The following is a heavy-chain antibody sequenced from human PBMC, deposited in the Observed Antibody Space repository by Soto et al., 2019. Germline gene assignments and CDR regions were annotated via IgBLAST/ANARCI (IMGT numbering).Heavy chain of an antibody. CDR1: GFTFSSYA. Sequence: GGSLRLSCAASGFTFSSYAMSWVRQAPGKGLEWVSAISGSGGSTYYADSVKGRFTISRDNSKNMLYLQMNSLRAEDTAVYYCAKGIFGVVTRVDDAFDIWGQGTMVTVSS. J-gene: IGHJ3*02. D-gene: IGHD3-3*01. V-gene: IGHV3-23*01. CDR2: ISGSGGST. CDR3: AKGIFGVVTRVDDAFDI.